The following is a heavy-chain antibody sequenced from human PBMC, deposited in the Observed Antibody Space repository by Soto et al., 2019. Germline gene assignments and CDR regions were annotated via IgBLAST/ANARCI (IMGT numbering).Heavy chain of an antibody. CDR1: GFTFKTCA. CDR3: AKSSGKYYPESRVMHV. CDR2: ISYDASHT. D-gene: IGHD1-26*01. J-gene: IGHJ6*02. V-gene: IGHV3-30*18. Sequence: GGSWRLSSAASGFTFKTCAMHWVRQAPGKGLEWVALISYDASHTDYADSVKGRFTISRDSSDNTLSLIMNSLGQEDTDVYYCAKSSGKYYPESRVMHVWGQGFTVTVSS.